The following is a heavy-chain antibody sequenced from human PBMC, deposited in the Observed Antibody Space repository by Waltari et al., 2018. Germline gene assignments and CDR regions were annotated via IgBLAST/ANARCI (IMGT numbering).Heavy chain of an antibody. Sequence: QVQLVQSGAEVKNPGASVKVSCTASGYTFTAYYMHWVRQAPGQGLEWVGWINPNSGDPKYAQKFQGRVTMTRDTSISTAYMELSGLTSDDTAVYYCASYTSSSPHYYYYYTMDVWGQGTTVTVSS. J-gene: IGHJ6*02. V-gene: IGHV1-2*02. CDR2: INPNSGDP. D-gene: IGHD6-6*01. CDR1: GYTFTAYY. CDR3: ASYTSSSPHYYYYYTMDV.